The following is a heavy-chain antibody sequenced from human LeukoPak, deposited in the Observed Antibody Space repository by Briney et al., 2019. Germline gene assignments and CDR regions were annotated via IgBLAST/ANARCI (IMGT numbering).Heavy chain of an antibody. CDR3: AREIPDGIFSLDY. CDR1: GGTFSSYA. J-gene: IGHJ4*02. CDR2: INPSGGST. Sequence: GASVKVSCKASGGTFSSYAISWVRQAPGQGLEWMGIINPSGGSTSYAQKFQGRVTMTRDTSTSTVYMELSSLRSEDTAVYYCAREIPDGIFSLDYWGQGTLVTVSS. V-gene: IGHV1-46*03. D-gene: IGHD3-3*01.